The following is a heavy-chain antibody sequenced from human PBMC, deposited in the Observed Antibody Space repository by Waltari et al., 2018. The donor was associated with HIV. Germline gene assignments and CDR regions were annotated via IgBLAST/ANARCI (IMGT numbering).Heavy chain of an antibody. CDR3: VRAIFGIGWYGGDS. CDR1: GFTFSMSG. J-gene: IGHJ1*01. D-gene: IGHD6-19*01. CDR2: IWNDGGRK. V-gene: IGHV3-33*01. Sequence: QVQLVESGGGVVQPGGSLRLSCAASGFTFSMSGMHWVRQAPGKGLEWVTVIWNDGGRKYYAESVKGRFTISRDNSKNTLYLQMNSLRVEDTAVYYCVRAIFGIGWYGGDSWGQGTLVTVSS.